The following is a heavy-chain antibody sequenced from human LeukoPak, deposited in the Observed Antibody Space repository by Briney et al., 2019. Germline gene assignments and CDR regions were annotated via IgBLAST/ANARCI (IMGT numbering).Heavy chain of an antibody. CDR3: APSYNPKAS. D-gene: IGHD1-14*01. CDR2: ISGGGSST. J-gene: IGHJ5*02. CDR1: GFTFSSYA. Sequence: GTSLRLSCAASGFTFSSYAMSWVRQAPGKGLEWVSAISGGGSSTYYADSVRGRFTISRDNSKNTMYLQMNSLRAEDTAVYYCAPSYNPKASWGQGTLVTVSS. V-gene: IGHV3-23*01.